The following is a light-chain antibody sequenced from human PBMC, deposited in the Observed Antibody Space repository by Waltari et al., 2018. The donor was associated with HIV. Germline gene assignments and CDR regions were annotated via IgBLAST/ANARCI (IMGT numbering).Light chain of an antibody. J-gene: IGKJ1*01. V-gene: IGKV4-1*01. CDR2: WAS. CDR1: QKILFSSTNKNY. CDR3: QQYYSTPRT. Sequence: DIVMTQSPDSLAVSLGERATINCKSTQKILFSSTNKNYLSWYQQRPGQPPRLLIYWASTRESGVPERFTGSGSGTNFPRTISRLQGDDVGLYFCQQYYSTPRTFGQGTRVELK.